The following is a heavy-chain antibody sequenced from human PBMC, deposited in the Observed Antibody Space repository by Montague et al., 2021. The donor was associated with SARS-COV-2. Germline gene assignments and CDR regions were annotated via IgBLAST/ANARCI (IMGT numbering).Heavy chain of an antibody. V-gene: IGHV4-30-2*01. D-gene: IGHD2-21*01. J-gene: IGHJ4*02. CDR3: ARGLLLSV. Sequence: TLSLTCTVSGGSISTGGNSWSWIRQPPGRGLELIDYIYVSGTTYYSPSFRSRVTIAVDRSKNQFSLRLESVTAADTALYYCARGLLLSVWGQGTLVAVSS. CDR1: GGSISTGGNS. CDR2: IYVSGTT.